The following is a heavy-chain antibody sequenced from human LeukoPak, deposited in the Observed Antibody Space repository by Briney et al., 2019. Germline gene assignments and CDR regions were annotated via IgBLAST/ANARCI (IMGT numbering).Heavy chain of an antibody. CDR2: ISGSGGST. CDR1: GFTFSSYG. V-gene: IGHV3-23*01. Sequence: GGSLRLSCAASGFTFSSYGMSWVRQAPGKGLEWVSAISGSGGSTYYADSVKGRFTISRDNSKNALYLQMNSLRAEDTAVYYCAKENKFGMIVVVYFDYWGQGTLVTVSS. CDR3: AKENKFGMIVVVYFDY. J-gene: IGHJ4*02. D-gene: IGHD3-22*01.